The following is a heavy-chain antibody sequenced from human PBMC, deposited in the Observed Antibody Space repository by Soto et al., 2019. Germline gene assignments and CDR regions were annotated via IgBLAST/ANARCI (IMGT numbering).Heavy chain of an antibody. CDR2: INADDGNT. J-gene: IGHJ4*02. CDR1: GYTFTNYA. D-gene: IGHD6-19*01. V-gene: IGHV1-3*01. CDR3: VRDGAVAGNINFDF. Sequence: ASVKVSCKASGYTFTNYAVHWVRQAPGQRLEWMGWINADDGNTKYSRNFQGRVTITRDTSASTAYMELSSLRSEDTAVYYCVRDGAVAGNINFDFWGRGTLVTVSS.